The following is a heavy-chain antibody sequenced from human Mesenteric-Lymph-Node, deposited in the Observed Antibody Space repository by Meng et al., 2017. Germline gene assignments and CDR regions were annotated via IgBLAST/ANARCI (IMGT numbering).Heavy chain of an antibody. V-gene: IGHV1-69*06. CDR3: ARDPGRWLQRYYYGMDV. D-gene: IGHD5-24*01. Sequence: SVKVSCKASGGTFSSYAISWVRQAPGQGLEWMGGIIPIFGTANYAQKFQGRVTITADKSTSTAYMELSSLRSEDTAVYYCARDPGRWLQRYYYGMDVWGQGTTVTVSS. J-gene: IGHJ6*02. CDR1: GGTFSSYA. CDR2: IIPIFGTA.